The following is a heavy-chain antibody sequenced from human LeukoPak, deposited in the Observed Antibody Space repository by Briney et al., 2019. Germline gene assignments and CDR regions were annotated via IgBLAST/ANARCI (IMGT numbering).Heavy chain of an antibody. CDR1: GFTFSSYG. CDR3: AKARGISSSWRPFDY. V-gene: IGHV3-30*18. J-gene: IGHJ4*02. Sequence: PGGSLRLSCAASGFTFSSYGMHWVRQAPGKGLEWVAVISYDGSNKYYADSVKGRFTISRDNSKNTLYLQMNSLRAEDTAVYYCAKARGISSSWRPFDYWGQGTLVTVSS. D-gene: IGHD6-13*01. CDR2: ISYDGSNK.